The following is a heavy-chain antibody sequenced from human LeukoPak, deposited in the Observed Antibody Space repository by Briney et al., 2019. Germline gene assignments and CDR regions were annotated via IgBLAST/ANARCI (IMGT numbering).Heavy chain of an antibody. J-gene: IGHJ3*02. CDR3: ARAVGVTAIHNAFDI. CDR2: IYSGGGT. D-gene: IGHD2-21*02. CDR1: GFTVSSNY. Sequence: GGSLRLSYAASGFTVSSNYMSWVRQAPGKGLEWVSVIYSGGGTDYADSVKGRFTISRDNSKNTLYLQMNSLRAEDTAVYYCARAVGVTAIHNAFDIWGQGTMVTVSS. V-gene: IGHV3-66*02.